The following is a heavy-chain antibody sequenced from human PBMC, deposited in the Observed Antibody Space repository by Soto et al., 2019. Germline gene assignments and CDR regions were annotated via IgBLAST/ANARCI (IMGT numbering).Heavy chain of an antibody. Sequence: QVQLVESGGGVVQPGRSLRLSCAASGFTFSSYAMHWVRQAPGKGLEWVAVISYDRSNKYYADSVKGRFTISRDNSKNTLYLQMNSLRAEDTAVYYCARCSSWYGYFDYWGQGTLVTVSS. J-gene: IGHJ4*02. V-gene: IGHV3-30-3*01. CDR1: GFTFSSYA. CDR3: ARCSSWYGYFDY. D-gene: IGHD6-13*01. CDR2: ISYDRSNK.